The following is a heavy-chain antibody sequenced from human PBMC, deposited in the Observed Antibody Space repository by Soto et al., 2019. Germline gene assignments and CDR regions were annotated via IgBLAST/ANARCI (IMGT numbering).Heavy chain of an antibody. Sequence: PSESLSLTCAISGAPITWGDYSLNWIRQPPGKGLEWIGYIFHGGSTYHNPSLRSRVTISVDSSKNQFSLNLTSLTAPDTAVYYCARKGRVVVEGRWFDPGGQGTLVTVSS. J-gene: IGHJ5*02. CDR3: ARKGRVVVEGRWFDP. CDR1: GAPITWGDYS. V-gene: IGHV4-30-2*01. D-gene: IGHD2-15*01. CDR2: IFHGGST.